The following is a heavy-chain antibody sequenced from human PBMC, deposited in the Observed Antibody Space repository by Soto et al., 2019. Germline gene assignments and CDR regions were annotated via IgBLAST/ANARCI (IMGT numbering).Heavy chain of an antibody. D-gene: IGHD2-15*01. CDR2: ISGDSGDT. V-gene: IGHV3-11*03. J-gene: IGHJ3*02. CDR1: GFSVSGYY. CDR3: ATGQEVRMADI. Sequence: QVQLLESGGGLVEPGGSLRLSCAASGFSVSGYYMGWVRQPPGKRPEWISCISGDSGDTNHADSVRGRFTISRDNAKNSLYRQMNSLRVEDTAVYFCATGQEVRMADIWGQGTMVTVSS.